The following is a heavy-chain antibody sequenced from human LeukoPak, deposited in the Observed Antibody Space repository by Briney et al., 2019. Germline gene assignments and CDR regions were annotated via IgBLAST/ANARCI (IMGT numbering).Heavy chain of an antibody. Sequence: ASVKVSCKASGYTFTDHTIHWVRQAPGQGLEWMGWINPNIGTTNYAKRFQGRLTVTRDTSINTVFMELSSLNPDDTAVFYCARRYDSRGPVTFDFWGQGPLVTVSS. V-gene: IGHV1-2*02. CDR2: INPNIGTT. D-gene: IGHD3-22*01. J-gene: IGHJ3*01. CDR1: GYTFTDHT. CDR3: ARRYDSRGPVTFDF.